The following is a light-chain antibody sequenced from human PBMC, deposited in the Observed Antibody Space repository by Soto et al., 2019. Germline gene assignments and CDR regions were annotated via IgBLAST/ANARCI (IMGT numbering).Light chain of an antibody. CDR1: SSDVDTYKY. J-gene: IGLJ2*01. CDR3: CSYAGSTTRAQ. CDR2: EVS. V-gene: IGLV2-14*01. Sequence: QSVLTQPASVSGSPGQSITISCTGTSSDVDTYKYVSWYQQHPGKAPKLMIYEVSYRPSGVSDRFSGSKSGNTASLTISGLQAEDEADYYCCSYAGSTTRAQFGGGTKLTVL.